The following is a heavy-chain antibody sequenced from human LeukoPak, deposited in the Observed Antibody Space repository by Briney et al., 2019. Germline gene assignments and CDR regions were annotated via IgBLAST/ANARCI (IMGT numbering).Heavy chain of an antibody. CDR3: ARGSSSWYYYYGMDV. CDR1: GFTFSSYD. D-gene: IGHD6-13*01. CDR2: IGTAGDT. V-gene: IGHV3-13*01. Sequence: GGSLRLSCAVSGFTFSSYDMHWVRQATGKGLEWVSAIGTAGDTYYPGSVKGRFTISRENAKNSLYLQMNSLRAGDTAVYYCARGSSSWYYYYGMDVWGQGTTVTVSS. J-gene: IGHJ6*02.